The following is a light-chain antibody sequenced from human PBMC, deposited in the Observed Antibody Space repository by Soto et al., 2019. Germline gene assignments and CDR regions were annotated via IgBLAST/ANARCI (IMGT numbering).Light chain of an antibody. Sequence: QSVLTQPASGSGSPGQSITISCTGTSSDVGSYNLVSWYQQHPGKAPKLMIYEGSKRPSGVSNRFSGSKSGNTASLTISGVQAEDQAEYYCCSYAGSSVAFGGGTKLTIL. J-gene: IGLJ2*01. CDR3: CSYAGSSVA. V-gene: IGLV2-23*01. CDR2: EGS. CDR1: SSDVGSYNL.